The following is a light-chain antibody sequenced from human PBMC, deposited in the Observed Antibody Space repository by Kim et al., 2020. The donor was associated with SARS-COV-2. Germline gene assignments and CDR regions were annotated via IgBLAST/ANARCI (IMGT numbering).Light chain of an antibody. Sequence: QPVLTQSPSASASLGASVRLTCTLSSGHSSYAIAWHQQQPEKGPRYLMKLKSDGSHSKGDGIPDRFSGSSSGAERYLFISSLQSEDEADYYCQTWGTGIRVFGGGTQRTVL. CDR1: SGHSSYA. CDR2: LKSDGSH. J-gene: IGLJ3*02. CDR3: QTWGTGIRV. V-gene: IGLV4-69*01.